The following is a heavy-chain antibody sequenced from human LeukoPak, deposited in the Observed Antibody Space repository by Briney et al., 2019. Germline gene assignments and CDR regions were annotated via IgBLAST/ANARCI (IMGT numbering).Heavy chain of an antibody. V-gene: IGHV1-18*01. CDR2: ISAYNGNT. J-gene: IGHJ4*02. CDR3: ARTMTTLTTHGELDF. D-gene: IGHD4-11*01. Sequence: ASVKVSCKASGYTFTSYGISWVRQAPGQGLEWMGWISAYNGNTNNAQKLQGRVTMTTDTSTSTAYMELRNLSSDDTAVYYCARTMTTLTTHGELDFWGQGTLVTVSS. CDR1: GYTFTSYG.